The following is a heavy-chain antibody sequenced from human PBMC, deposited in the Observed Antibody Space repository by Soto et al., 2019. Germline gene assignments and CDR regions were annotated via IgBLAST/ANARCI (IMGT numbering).Heavy chain of an antibody. J-gene: IGHJ3*02. Sequence: SGGSLRLSCAASGFTFSSYWMHWVRQAPGKGLVWVSRINRDGSSTSYADSVKGRFTISRDNAKNTLYLQMNSLRAEDTAVYYCASGIVVVGYAFDIWGQGTMVTVSS. CDR2: INRDGSST. CDR1: GFTFSSYW. D-gene: IGHD2-15*01. CDR3: ASGIVVVGYAFDI. V-gene: IGHV3-74*01.